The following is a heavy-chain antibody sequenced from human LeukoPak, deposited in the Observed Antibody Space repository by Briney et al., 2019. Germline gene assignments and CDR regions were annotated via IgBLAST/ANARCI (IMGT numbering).Heavy chain of an antibody. J-gene: IGHJ6*03. V-gene: IGHV4-34*01. D-gene: IGHD3-3*01. CDR1: GGSFSGYY. CDR3: ARGRFWSGYYPQNYYYYYMDV. Sequence: SETLSLTCAVYGGSFSGYYWSWIRQPPGKGLEWIGEINHSGSTNYNASLKSRVTISVDTSKNQFSLKLSSVTAADTAVYYCARGRFWSGYYPQNYYYYYMDVWGKGTTVTVSS. CDR2: INHSGST.